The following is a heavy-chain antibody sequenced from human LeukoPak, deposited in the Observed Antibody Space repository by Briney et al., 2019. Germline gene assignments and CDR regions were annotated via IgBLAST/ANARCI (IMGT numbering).Heavy chain of an antibody. Sequence: GESLRLSCAASGFTFSNYWMTWVRQAPGKGLEWLANIKQDGSVKYYVDSVTGRFTISRDNARNSLYLQMNSLRAEDTAVYYCARIGYSSSSLDYWGQGTLVTVSS. CDR3: ARIGYSSSSLDY. CDR1: GFTFSNYW. J-gene: IGHJ4*02. CDR2: IKQDGSVK. D-gene: IGHD6-13*01. V-gene: IGHV3-7*04.